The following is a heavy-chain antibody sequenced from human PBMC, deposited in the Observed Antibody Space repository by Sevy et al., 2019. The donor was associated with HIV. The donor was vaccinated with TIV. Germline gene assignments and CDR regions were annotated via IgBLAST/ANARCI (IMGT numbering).Heavy chain of an antibody. CDR1: GFTFTTYA. V-gene: IGHV3-23*01. CDR2: ITGSGSAS. D-gene: IGHD3-10*01. CDR3: VKAGFGGGGWAGNFDY. J-gene: IGHJ4*02. Sequence: GGSLRLSCAASGFTFTTYAMTWVRQGPRKGLEWVSSITGSGSASYYADSVKGRFTTSRDSSRNIVTLQMNGLRAEDTAVYYGVKAGFGGGGWAGNFDYWGQGTMVTVSS.